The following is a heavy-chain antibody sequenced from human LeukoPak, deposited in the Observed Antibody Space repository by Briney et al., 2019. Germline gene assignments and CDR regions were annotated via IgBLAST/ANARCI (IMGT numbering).Heavy chain of an antibody. CDR2: IKSKTDGGTT. CDR1: GFTFSNAW. V-gene: IGHV3-15*01. CDR3: TTPPGCSSTSCPFDY. D-gene: IGHD2-2*01. Sequence: GGSLRLSCAASGFTFSNAWMSWVRQAPGKGLGWVGRIKSKTDGGTTDYAAPVKGRFTISRDDSKNTLYLQMNSLKTEDTAVYYCTTPPGCSSTSCPFDYWGQGTLVTVSS. J-gene: IGHJ4*02.